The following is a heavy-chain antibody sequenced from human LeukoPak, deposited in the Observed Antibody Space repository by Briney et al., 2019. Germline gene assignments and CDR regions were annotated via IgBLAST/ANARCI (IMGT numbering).Heavy chain of an antibody. CDR1: GASISGHY. Sequence: SETLSLTCTVSGASISGHYLTWLRQPPGKGLEWIGYISHIGSTNYNPSLKSRVTISVDTSKNQFSLKPTSVTAADTAVYYCARDRISINALDMWGQGTMVTVSS. V-gene: IGHV4-59*11. J-gene: IGHJ3*02. CDR3: ARDRISINALDM. CDR2: ISHIGST. D-gene: IGHD1-14*01.